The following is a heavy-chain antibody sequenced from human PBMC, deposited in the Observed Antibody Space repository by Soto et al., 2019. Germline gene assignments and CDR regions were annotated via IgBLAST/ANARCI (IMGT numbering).Heavy chain of an antibody. V-gene: IGHV4-34*01. Sequence: SETLSLTRAVDGGYFSGYYCSWTRQAPGRGRERIVEGSHRGSPRTNQSLKRRVTISVDTSKNQFPLKLSAVTAAGTAVYYCARRRGYSYGAFDYWGQGPLVTVS. CDR3: ARRRGYSYGAFDY. CDR1: GGYFSGYY. D-gene: IGHD5-18*01. J-gene: IGHJ4*02. CDR2: GSHRGSP.